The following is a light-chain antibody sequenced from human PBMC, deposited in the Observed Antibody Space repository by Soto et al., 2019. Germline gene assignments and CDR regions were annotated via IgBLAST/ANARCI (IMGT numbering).Light chain of an antibody. Sequence: EIVLTQSPGTLSLSPGERATLSCRASQSVSSSYLAWYQQKPGQAPRLLIYGASSMATGIPDRFSGSGSGTDFTLTISSLEPEDFAVYYCHQYGSSPLYTFGQGTKLAIK. CDR2: GAS. CDR3: HQYGSSPLYT. V-gene: IGKV3-20*01. CDR1: QSVSSSY. J-gene: IGKJ2*01.